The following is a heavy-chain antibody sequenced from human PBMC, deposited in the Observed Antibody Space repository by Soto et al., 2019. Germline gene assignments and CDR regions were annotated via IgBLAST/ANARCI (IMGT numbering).Heavy chain of an antibody. CDR2: INHSGST. CDR3: ARDKITGLFDY. D-gene: IGHD2-8*02. V-gene: IGHV4-34*01. J-gene: IGHJ4*02. CDR1: GGYISRYY. Sequence: SETLSLTCTVSGGYISRYYWSWIRQPPGKGLEWIGEINHSGSTNYNPSLKSRVTISVDTSKNQFSLKLTSVTAADTAVYYCARDKITGLFDYWGQGTLVTVSS.